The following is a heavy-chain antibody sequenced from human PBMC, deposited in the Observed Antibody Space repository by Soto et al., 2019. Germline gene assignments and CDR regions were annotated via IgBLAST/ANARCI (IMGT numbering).Heavy chain of an antibody. V-gene: IGHV3-21*01. D-gene: IGHD2-2*01. J-gene: IGHJ5*02. Sequence: GGSLRLSCAASGFTFSSYSMNWVRQAPGKGLEWVSSISSSSSYIYYADSVKGRFTISRDNAKKSLYLQMNSLRAEDTAVYYCARTLFDCSSTSCYLPWGQGTLVTVSS. CDR1: GFTFSSYS. CDR2: ISSSSSYI. CDR3: ARTLFDCSSTSCYLP.